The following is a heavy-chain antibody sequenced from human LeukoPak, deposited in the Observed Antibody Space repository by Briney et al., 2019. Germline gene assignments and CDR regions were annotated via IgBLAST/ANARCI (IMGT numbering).Heavy chain of an antibody. CDR2: ISSSSSYI. J-gene: IGHJ4*02. V-gene: IGHV3-21*01. CDR1: GFTFSSYS. D-gene: IGHD3-22*01. CDR3: WRVGSYYDSSGYVLY. Sequence: GGSLRLSCAASGFTFSSYSMNWVRQAPGKGLEWVSSISSSSSYIYYADSVKGRFTISRDNAKNSLYLQMNSLRAEDTAVYYCWRVGSYYDSSGYVLYWGQGTLVTVSS.